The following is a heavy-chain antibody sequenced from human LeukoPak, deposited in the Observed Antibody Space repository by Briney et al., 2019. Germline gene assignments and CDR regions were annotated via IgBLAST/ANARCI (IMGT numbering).Heavy chain of an antibody. CDR2: ICYSGST. CDR3: ARVGPKYWFDP. J-gene: IGHJ5*02. CDR1: GGSISSHY. V-gene: IGHV4-59*11. Sequence: SETLSLTCTVSGGSISSHYWSWIRQPPGKGLEWIGYICYSGSTNYNPSLKSRVTISVDTSKNQFSLKLSSVTAADTAVYYCARVGPKYWFDPWGQGTLVTVSS.